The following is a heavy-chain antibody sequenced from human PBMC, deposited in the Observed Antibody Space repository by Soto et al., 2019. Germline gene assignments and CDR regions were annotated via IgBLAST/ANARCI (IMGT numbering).Heavy chain of an antibody. Sequence: LTCAISGDSVSSNSAAWNWIRQPPSRGLEWLGRTYYRSKWYNDYAVSVKSRITINPDTSKNQFSLQLNSVTPEDTAVYYCARGGSGWFSFYYYYGMDVWGQGTTVTVSS. D-gene: IGHD6-19*01. CDR1: GDSVSSNSAA. CDR3: ARGGSGWFSFYYYYGMDV. CDR2: TYYRSKWYN. J-gene: IGHJ6*02. V-gene: IGHV6-1*01.